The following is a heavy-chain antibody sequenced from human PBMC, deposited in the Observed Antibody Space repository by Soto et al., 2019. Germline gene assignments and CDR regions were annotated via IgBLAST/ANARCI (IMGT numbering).Heavy chain of an antibody. V-gene: IGHV3-33*01. Sequence: GGSLRLSCAASGFTFSRYGMHWVRQAPGRGLEWVAVIWYDGSNIYYADSVKGRFTISRDNSKDTLDLQMNSLRAEDTAVYYCARGNGLRGYYFDYWGQGTLVTVSS. J-gene: IGHJ4*02. CDR2: IWYDGSNI. D-gene: IGHD4-17*01. CDR1: GFTFSRYG. CDR3: ARGNGLRGYYFDY.